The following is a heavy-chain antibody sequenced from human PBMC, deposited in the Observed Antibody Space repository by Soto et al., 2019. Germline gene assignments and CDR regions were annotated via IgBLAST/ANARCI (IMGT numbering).Heavy chain of an antibody. Sequence: QVQLVQSGPEVKKPGASVKVSCKTSGYTFTSFGISWVRQAPGQGLEWMGWITTDKGKTNYAQKFQGRVTMTTDTSTSTAYMELRSLRSDDTAVYYCATRSPAFDYWGQGNLVTGSS. V-gene: IGHV1-18*01. CDR1: GYTFTSFG. J-gene: IGHJ4*02. CDR2: ITTDKGKT. CDR3: ATRSPAFDY.